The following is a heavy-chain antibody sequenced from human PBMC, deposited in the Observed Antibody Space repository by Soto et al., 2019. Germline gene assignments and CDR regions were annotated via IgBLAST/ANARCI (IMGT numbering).Heavy chain of an antibody. CDR3: ARVGVSSSGYPFDY. J-gene: IGHJ4*02. CDR2: IYYSGST. CDR1: GGSISIGDYY. Sequence: SETLALTSTFSGGSISIGDYYWSWIRQPPGKGLEWIGYIYYSGSTYYNPSLKSRVTISVDTSKNQFSLKLSSVTAADTAVYYCARVGVSSSGYPFDYWGQGTLVTVSS. V-gene: IGHV4-30-4*01. D-gene: IGHD3-22*01.